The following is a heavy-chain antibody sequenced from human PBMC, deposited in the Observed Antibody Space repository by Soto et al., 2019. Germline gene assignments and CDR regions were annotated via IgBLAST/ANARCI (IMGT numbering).Heavy chain of an antibody. CDR1: GGSISSYY. V-gene: IGHV4-59*01. Sequence: SETLSLTCTVSGGSISSYYWSWIRQPPGKGLEWIGYIYYSGSTNYNPSLKSRVTISVDTSKNQFSLKLSSVTAADTAVYYCARVQGSSSSYYYYGMDVWGQGTTVTVSS. J-gene: IGHJ6*02. D-gene: IGHD6-6*01. CDR2: IYYSGST. CDR3: ARVQGSSSSYYYYGMDV.